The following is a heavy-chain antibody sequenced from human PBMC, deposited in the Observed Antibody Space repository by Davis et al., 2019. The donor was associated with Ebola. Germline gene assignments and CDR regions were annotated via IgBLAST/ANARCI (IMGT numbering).Heavy chain of an antibody. CDR1: AFTFSSYS. CDR3: AKSGLSFGVVKYHYGMDV. V-gene: IGHV3-21*04. Sequence: GGSLRLSCAGSAFTFSSYSMNWVRQAPGKGLEWVSSISSSSSYIYYADSVKGRFTISRDNAKNSLYLQMNSLRAEDTAVYYCAKSGLSFGVVKYHYGMDVWGKGTTVTVSS. J-gene: IGHJ6*04. D-gene: IGHD3-3*01. CDR2: ISSSSSYI.